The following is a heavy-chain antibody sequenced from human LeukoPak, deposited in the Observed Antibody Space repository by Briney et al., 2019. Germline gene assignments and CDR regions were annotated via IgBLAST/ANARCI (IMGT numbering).Heavy chain of an antibody. J-gene: IGHJ4*02. CDR1: GGSISSSSYY. Sequence: SETLSLTCTVSGGSISSSSYYWGWIRQPPGKGLEWIGSIYYSGSTYYNPSLKSRVTISVDTSKNQFSLKLSSVTAADTAVYYCARVPRSPMVRVFDYWGQGTLVTVSS. CDR2: IYYSGST. V-gene: IGHV4-39*07. CDR3: ARVPRSPMVRVFDY. D-gene: IGHD3-10*01.